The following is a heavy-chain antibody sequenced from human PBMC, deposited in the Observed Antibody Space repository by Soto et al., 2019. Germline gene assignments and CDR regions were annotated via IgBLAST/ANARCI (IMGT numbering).Heavy chain of an antibody. J-gene: IGHJ4*02. CDR3: AKDLASADTISRYFDY. Sequence: EVQLLESGGVLVQPGGSLRLSCAASGFTFSSYAMSWVRQAPGKGLEWVSGISGGGGTAYYADSVKGRFTISRDNSKNTLYLQMNSLRAEDTAAYYCAKDLASADTISRYFDYWGQGTLVTVSS. CDR1: GFTFSSYA. CDR2: ISGGGGTA. D-gene: IGHD6-13*01. V-gene: IGHV3-23*01.